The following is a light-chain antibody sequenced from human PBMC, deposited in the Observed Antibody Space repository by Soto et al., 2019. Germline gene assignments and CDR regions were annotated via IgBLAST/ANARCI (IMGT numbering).Light chain of an antibody. J-gene: IGLJ2*01. CDR1: SSNIGAGYD. V-gene: IGLV1-40*01. CDR2: GNS. Sequence: QSVLTQPPSVSGAPGQRVTISCTGSSSNIGAGYDVHWYQQLPGTAPKLLIYGNSNRPSGVPDRFSGSKSGTSASLAITGXXXXXXXXYXCQSYDSSLSGGVFGGGTKLTVL. CDR3: QSYDSSLSGGV.